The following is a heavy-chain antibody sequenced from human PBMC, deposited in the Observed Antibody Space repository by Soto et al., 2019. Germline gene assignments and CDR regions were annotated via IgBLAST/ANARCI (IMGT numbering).Heavy chain of an antibody. V-gene: IGHV3-33*01. J-gene: IGHJ4*02. CDR2: IWYDGSNK. CDR1: GFTFSSYG. D-gene: IGHD6-19*01. CDR3: ARVYQGIAVAPIDY. Sequence: GGSLRLSCAASGFTFSSYGMHWVRQAPGKGLEWVAVIWYDGSNKYYADSVKGRFTISRDNSKNTLYLQMNSLRAEDTAVYYCARVYQGIAVAPIDYWGQGTLVTVSS.